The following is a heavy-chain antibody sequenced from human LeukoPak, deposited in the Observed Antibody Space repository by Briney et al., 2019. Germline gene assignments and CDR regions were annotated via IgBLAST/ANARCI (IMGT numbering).Heavy chain of an antibody. V-gene: IGHV4-39*01. CDR1: GGYNSSSSHY. D-gene: IGHD2-15*01. CDR2: IYYSRST. J-gene: IGHJ4*02. Sequence: PSEILFLTCTCSGGYNSSSSHYSGWMRQPPGMGLEWIGSIYYSRSTYYNPSLKSRVTISVDTSKNQFSLKLSSVTAADTAVYVCATPYCSRGSCYAVDYWGQGTLVTVSS. CDR3: ATPYCSRGSCYAVDY.